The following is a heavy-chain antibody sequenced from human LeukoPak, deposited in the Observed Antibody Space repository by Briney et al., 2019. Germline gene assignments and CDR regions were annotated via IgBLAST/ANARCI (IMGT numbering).Heavy chain of an antibody. D-gene: IGHD3-22*01. CDR3: VRGNYDNRGYSNAFDI. J-gene: IGHJ3*02. CDR2: IYYNGNT. Sequence: SDTLSLTCTVSGVSISSSYWSWIRQPPGKRLEWIGYIYYNGNTNSNPSLKSRVTISADTSKNQFSLKLSSVTAAGTAVYYCVRGNYDNRGYSNAFDIWGQGAMVTVSS. CDR1: GVSISSSY. V-gene: IGHV4-59*07.